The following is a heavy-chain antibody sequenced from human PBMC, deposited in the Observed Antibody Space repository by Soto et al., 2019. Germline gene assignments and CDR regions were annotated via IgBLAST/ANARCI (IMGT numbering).Heavy chain of an antibody. J-gene: IGHJ6*02. CDR1: GFTFDDYA. CDR2: ISWDSGTI. D-gene: IGHD6-13*01. CDR3: AKDMRGGSSSARYYYGVDV. Sequence: EVQLVESGGGLVQPGRSLRLSCAASGFTFDDYAMHWVRQAPGKGLEWVSGISWDSGTIVYVDSVKGRFTISRDNAKNSMYLQMYSLRAEDTALYYCAKDMRGGSSSARYYYGVDVWGQGTTVTVSS. V-gene: IGHV3-9*01.